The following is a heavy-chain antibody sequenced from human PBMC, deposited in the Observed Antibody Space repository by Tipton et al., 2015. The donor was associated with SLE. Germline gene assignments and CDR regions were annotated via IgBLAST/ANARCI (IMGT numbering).Heavy chain of an antibody. V-gene: IGHV3-53*01. CDR3: ARLVLPATKAYYYYYYMDV. CDR2: IYSGGST. J-gene: IGHJ6*03. Sequence: GSLRLSCAASGFTVSSNYMSWVRQAPGKGLEWVSVIYSGGSTYYADSVKGRFTISRDNSKNTLYLQMNSLRADDTAVYYCARLVLPATKAYYYYYYMDVWGKGTTVTVSS. D-gene: IGHD2-2*01. CDR1: GFTVSSNY.